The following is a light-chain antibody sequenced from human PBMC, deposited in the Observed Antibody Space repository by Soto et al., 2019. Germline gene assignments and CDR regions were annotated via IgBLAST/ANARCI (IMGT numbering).Light chain of an antibody. CDR2: GAS. CDR3: QHYGSSLIT. J-gene: IGKJ5*01. V-gene: IGKV3-20*01. CDR1: QSISNNY. Sequence: EIVLTQSPGTLSLSPGERATLSCRASQSISNNYLAWYQQKLGQAPSLLIFGASRRSTGVPDRFSGSASGTDFTLTISRLEPEDFAVYYCQHYGSSLITFGQGTRLEIK.